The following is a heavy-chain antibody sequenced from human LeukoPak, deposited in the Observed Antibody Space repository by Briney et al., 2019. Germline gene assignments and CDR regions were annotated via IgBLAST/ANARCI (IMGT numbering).Heavy chain of an antibody. D-gene: IGHD2-8*02. V-gene: IGHV4-59*02. CDR1: GGSVGHYF. Sequence: PSETLSLTCAVSGGSVGHYFWSWVRQPPGKGLEWICYVYYSGSTDCSPSLKSRLTISADTSKNQVSLKMSSVTAADTAGYYCASHRRSAGAEYWRQGTLVTVSS. J-gene: IGHJ4*02. CDR2: VYYSGST. CDR3: ASHRRSAGAEY.